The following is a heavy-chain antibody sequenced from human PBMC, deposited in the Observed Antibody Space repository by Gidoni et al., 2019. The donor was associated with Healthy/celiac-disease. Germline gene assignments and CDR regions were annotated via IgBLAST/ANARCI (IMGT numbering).Heavy chain of an antibody. J-gene: IGHJ4*02. CDR1: GFTFGDHY. V-gene: IGHV3-72*01. D-gene: IGHD3-10*01. CDR3: ARGYYGSGSDYPFDY. Sequence: EVQLVESGGGLVQPGGSLRLSCAASGFTFGDHYMDWVRQAPGKGLEWVDRTRNKANSYTTEYAASVKGRFTISRDDSKNSLYLQMNSLKTEDTAVYYCARGYYGSGSDYPFDYWGQGTLVTVSS. CDR2: TRNKANSYTT.